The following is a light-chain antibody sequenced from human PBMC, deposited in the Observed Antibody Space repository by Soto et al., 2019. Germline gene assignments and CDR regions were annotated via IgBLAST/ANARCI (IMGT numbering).Light chain of an antibody. CDR2: VAS. CDR3: QSSYTTPLT. J-gene: IGKJ4*01. Sequence: DVQVTQSPSSLSASVGDRVTITCRASQNINNYLNWYQQKPGKAPKLLISVASTLQSGVPSRFSGSGTGTDFTLTIGSLQPEDFATYFCQSSYTTPLTFGEGTKVAIK. CDR1: QNINNY. V-gene: IGKV1-39*01.